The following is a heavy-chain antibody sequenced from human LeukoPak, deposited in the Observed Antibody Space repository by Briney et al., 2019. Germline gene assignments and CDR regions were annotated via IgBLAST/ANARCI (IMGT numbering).Heavy chain of an antibody. CDR2: INPNSGGT. Sequence: ASVKVSCKTSGYTFTGYYMHWVRQAPGQGLEWMGWINPNSGGTNYAQKFQGRVTMTRDTSISTAYMELSRLRSDDTAVYYCARCDYYYYYYYMDVWGKGTTVTVSS. V-gene: IGHV1-2*02. J-gene: IGHJ6*03. D-gene: IGHD3-3*01. CDR1: GYTFTGYY. CDR3: ARCDYYYYYYYMDV.